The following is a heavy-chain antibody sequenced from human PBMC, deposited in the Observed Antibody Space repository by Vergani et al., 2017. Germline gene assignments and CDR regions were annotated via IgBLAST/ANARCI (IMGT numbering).Heavy chain of an antibody. CDR2: IYYSGST. CDR1: GGSISSYY. V-gene: IGHV4-59*01. CDR3: AGHSSSWVDY. Sequence: QVQLQESGPGLVKPSETLSLTCTVSGGSISSYYWSWIRQPPGKGLEWIGYIYYSGSTNYNPSLKSRVTISVDTSKNQFSLKLSSVTAADTAVYYCAGHSSSWVDYWGQGTLVTVSS. J-gene: IGHJ4*02. D-gene: IGHD6-13*01.